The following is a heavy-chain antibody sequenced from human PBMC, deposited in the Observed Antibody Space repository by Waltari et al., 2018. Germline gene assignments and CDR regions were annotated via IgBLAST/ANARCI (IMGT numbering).Heavy chain of an antibody. CDR2: ITGAGGGT. D-gene: IGHD1-7*01. Sequence: QLVESGGGLVQPGGSLRLSCAASGFVFSSYAMNWVRQAPGKGLEWVATITGAGGGTYYADSVKGRFTISRDNSKNTLYLQLNSLRADDTAMYYCVTDLPHSRNYDLPPHWGQGTLVTVSS. CDR3: VTDLPHSRNYDLPPH. V-gene: IGHV3-23*04. J-gene: IGHJ4*02. CDR1: GFVFSSYA.